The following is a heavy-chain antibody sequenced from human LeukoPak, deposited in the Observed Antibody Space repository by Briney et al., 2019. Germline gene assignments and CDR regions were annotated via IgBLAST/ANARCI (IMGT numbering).Heavy chain of an antibody. CDR1: GGSFSGYY. V-gene: IGHV4-59*12. CDR2: IYYSGST. D-gene: IGHD3-10*01. J-gene: IGHJ5*02. CDR3: ARMYYYGSGNWFDP. Sequence: SETLSLTCAVYGGSFSGYYWSWIRQPPGKGLEWIGYIYYSGSTNYNPSLKSRVTISVDTSKNQCSLKLSSVTAADTAVYYCARMYYYGSGNWFDPWGQGTLVTVSS.